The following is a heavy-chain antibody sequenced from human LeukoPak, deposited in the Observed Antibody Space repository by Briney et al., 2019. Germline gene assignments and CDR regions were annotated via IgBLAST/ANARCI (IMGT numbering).Heavy chain of an antibody. CDR3: ARDAGDIVVVPPVLDY. Sequence: ASVKVSCKVSGYTLTELSMHWVRQAPGKGLEWMGGFDPEDGETIYAQKFQGRVTMTEDTSTDTAYMELSSLRAEDTAVYYCARDAGDIVVVPPVLDYWGQGALVTVSS. D-gene: IGHD2-2*01. CDR2: FDPEDGET. CDR1: GYTLTELS. V-gene: IGHV1-24*01. J-gene: IGHJ4*02.